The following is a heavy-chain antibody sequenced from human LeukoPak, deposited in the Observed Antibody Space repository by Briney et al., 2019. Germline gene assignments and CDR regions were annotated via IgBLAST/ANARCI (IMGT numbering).Heavy chain of an antibody. D-gene: IGHD2-8*01. CDR2: IYSAGST. CDR1: GFTVSSTY. V-gene: IGHV3-53*01. Sequence: PGGSLRLSCAASGFTVSSTYMSWVRQAPGKGLEWVSIIYSAGSTCYADSVKGRFTISRDNSKNTLHLQMNSLRAEDTAVYYCAKGHCTNGICWLDWGQGTLVTVSS. J-gene: IGHJ4*02. CDR3: AKGHCTNGICWLD.